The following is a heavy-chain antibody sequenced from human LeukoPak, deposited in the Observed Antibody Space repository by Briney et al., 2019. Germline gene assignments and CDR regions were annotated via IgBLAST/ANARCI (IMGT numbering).Heavy chain of an antibody. CDR2: IYTSGST. CDR3: ARDSVYVYDFWSGYPTNWFDP. V-gene: IGHV4-61*02. Sequence: SQTLSLTCTVSGGSISSGSYYWSWIRQPAGKGLEWIGRIYTSGSTNYNPSLKSRVTISVDTSKNQFSLKLSSLTAADTAVYYCARDSVYVYDFWSGYPTNWFDPWGQGTLVTVSS. D-gene: IGHD3-3*01. J-gene: IGHJ5*02. CDR1: GGSISSGSYY.